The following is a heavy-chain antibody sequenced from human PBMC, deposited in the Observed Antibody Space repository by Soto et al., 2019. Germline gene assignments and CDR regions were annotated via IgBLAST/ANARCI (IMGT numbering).Heavy chain of an antibody. CDR2: ISPGDSAT. D-gene: IGHD3-22*01. Sequence: GESLKISCKGSGYSFTSYWIAWVRQESGQGLEWMGSISPGDSATRYSPSFQGQVTLSVDTSISTAYLQLNALRASDTALYYCARLAPIYHDISGLDNWGQGTLVTVSS. V-gene: IGHV5-51*01. CDR3: ARLAPIYHDISGLDN. J-gene: IGHJ4*02. CDR1: GYSFTSYW.